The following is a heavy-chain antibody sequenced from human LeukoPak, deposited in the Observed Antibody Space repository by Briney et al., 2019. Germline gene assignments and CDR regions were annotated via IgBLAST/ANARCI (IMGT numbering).Heavy chain of an antibody. D-gene: IGHD5-12*01. V-gene: IGHV4-59*01. J-gene: IGHJ4*02. CDR3: ARAVPLRLVATTTYYFDY. Sequence: SETLSLTCTVSGGSISSYYWSWIRQPAGKGLEWIGYIYYSGSTNYNPSLKSRVTISVDTSKNQFSLKLSSVTAADTAVYYCARAVPLRLVATTTYYFDYWGQGTLVTVSS. CDR1: GGSISSYY. CDR2: IYYSGST.